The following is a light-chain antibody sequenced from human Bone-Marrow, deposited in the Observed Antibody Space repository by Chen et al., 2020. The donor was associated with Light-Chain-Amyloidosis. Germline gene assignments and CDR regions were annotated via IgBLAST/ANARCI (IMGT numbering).Light chain of an antibody. V-gene: IGKV4-1*01. CDR2: WAS. CDR1: QSVLYSSNNKNY. CDR3: QQYYSTPRT. Sequence: DIVMTQSPDSLAVSLGERATINCKSSQSVLYSSNNKNYLAWYQQKPGQPPKLLIYWASTRESGVPDLFSGSGSGTDFSLTISSLHAEDVAVYYCQQYYSTPRTFGQWTKVEIK. J-gene: IGKJ1*01.